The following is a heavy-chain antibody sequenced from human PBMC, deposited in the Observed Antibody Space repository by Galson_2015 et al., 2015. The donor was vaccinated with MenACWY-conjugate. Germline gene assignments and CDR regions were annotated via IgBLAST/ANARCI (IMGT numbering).Heavy chain of an antibody. D-gene: IGHD4-17*01. CDR2: IIPVFQPT. J-gene: IGHJ4*02. Sequence: SVKVSCKASGDSFNTYSFKWLRQAPGQGPEWLGGIIPVFQPTDYAQRFQGRLTITADESTSTVYMELSSLRSDDTAIYYCARPGGDYEQRTFFDYWGQGTLVTVSS. CDR3: ARPGGDYEQRTFFDY. V-gene: IGHV1-69*13. CDR1: GDSFNTYS.